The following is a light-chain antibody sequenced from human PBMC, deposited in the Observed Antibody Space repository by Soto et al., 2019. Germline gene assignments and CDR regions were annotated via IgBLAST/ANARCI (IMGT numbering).Light chain of an antibody. J-gene: IGKJ4*01. Sequence: EIVMTQSPVTLSLSPGERATLSCRASQTISYNLAWYQQKPGQAPRLLIYGASTRATGIPARFSGTGSGTEYTLTISSLQSEDFGVYFCQQYNYWPPVTFGGGTRVDI. CDR3: QQYNYWPPVT. CDR2: GAS. CDR1: QTISYN. V-gene: IGKV3-15*01.